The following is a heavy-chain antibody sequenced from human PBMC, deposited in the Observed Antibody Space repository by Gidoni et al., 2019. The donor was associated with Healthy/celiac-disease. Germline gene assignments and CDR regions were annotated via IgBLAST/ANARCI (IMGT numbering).Heavy chain of an antibody. CDR2: IIPIFGTA. Sequence: QVQLVQSGAEVKKPGSSVKVSCKASEGTFSSYAISWVRQAPGKGLEWMGGIIPIFGTANYAQKFQGRVTITADKSTSTAYMVLSSLRSEDTAVYYCANKADYYGMDVWGQGTTVTVSS. V-gene: IGHV1-69*06. D-gene: IGHD6-25*01. CDR3: ANKADYYGMDV. CDR1: EGTFSSYA. J-gene: IGHJ6*02.